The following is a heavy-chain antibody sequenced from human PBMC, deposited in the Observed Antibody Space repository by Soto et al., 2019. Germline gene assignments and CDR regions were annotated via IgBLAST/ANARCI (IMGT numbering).Heavy chain of an antibody. J-gene: IGHJ6*02. V-gene: IGHV3-30*18. D-gene: IGHD2-21*02. CDR3: AKDLHDFASFFFYGMDV. CDR2: IIYDGSKK. CDR1: GFRFSSSG. Sequence: PGGSLRLSCAASGFRFSSSGMHWVRQAPGKGLEWVAVIIYDGSKKEYADSVKGRFTVSRDNSKDTVYLQMNNLRPEDTGVYYCAKDLHDFASFFFYGMDVWGQGTSVTSP.